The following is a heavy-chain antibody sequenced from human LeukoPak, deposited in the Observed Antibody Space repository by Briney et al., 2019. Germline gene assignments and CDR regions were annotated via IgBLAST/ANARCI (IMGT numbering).Heavy chain of an antibody. V-gene: IGHV3-7*01. J-gene: IGHJ4*02. CDR2: IKQDGSEK. D-gene: IGHD6-13*01. Sequence: GGSLRLSCAAFGFTFSSYWMSWVRQAPGKGLEWVANIKQDGSEKYYVDSVKGRFTISRDNAKNSLYLQMNSLRAEDTAVYYCARDWGGSSWYFAYWGQGTLVTVSS. CDR3: ARDWGGSSWYFAY. CDR1: GFTFSSYW.